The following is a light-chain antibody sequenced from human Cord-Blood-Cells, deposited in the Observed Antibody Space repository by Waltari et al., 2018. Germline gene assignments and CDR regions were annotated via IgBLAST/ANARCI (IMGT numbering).Light chain of an antibody. Sequence: QSALTQTASETGCPGQSITISCTGTRRDVGRYYLVSWYQQHPVKAPTLLIYDGSKRPSGVSTRFSGSKSGNTASLTISWLQAEDEADYYCCSYAGSSTWVFGGGTKLTVL. J-gene: IGLJ3*02. CDR3: CSYAGSSTWV. CDR2: DGS. CDR1: RRDVGRYYL. V-gene: IGLV2-23*01.